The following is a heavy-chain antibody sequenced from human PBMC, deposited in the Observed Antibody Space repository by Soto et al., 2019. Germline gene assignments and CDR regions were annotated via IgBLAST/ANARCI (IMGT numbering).Heavy chain of an antibody. CDR2: IKQDGSEK. Sequence: EVQLVESGGGLVQPGGSLRLSCAASGFTFSSYWMSWVRQAPGKGLEWVANIKQDGSEKYYVNSVKGRFTISRDNAKNSLYLQMNSLRAEDTAVYYCARVWYYYDSSGYPGYYFDYWGQGTLVTVSS. D-gene: IGHD3-22*01. V-gene: IGHV3-7*01. CDR1: GFTFSSYW. CDR3: ARVWYYYDSSGYPGYYFDY. J-gene: IGHJ4*02.